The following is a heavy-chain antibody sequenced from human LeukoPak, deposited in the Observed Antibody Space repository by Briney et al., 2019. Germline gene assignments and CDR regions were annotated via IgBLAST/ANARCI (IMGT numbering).Heavy chain of an antibody. D-gene: IGHD5-18*01. CDR1: GFTFDDYG. Sequence: PGGSLRLSCAASGFTFDDYGMSWVRQAPGKGLEWVSGINWNGGSTGYADSVKGRFTISRDNAKNSLYLQMNSLRAEDTAVYYCARDRFRYGISYYYYGMDVWGQGTMVTVSS. CDR3: ARDRFRYGISYYYYGMDV. V-gene: IGHV3-20*04. J-gene: IGHJ6*02. CDR2: INWNGGST.